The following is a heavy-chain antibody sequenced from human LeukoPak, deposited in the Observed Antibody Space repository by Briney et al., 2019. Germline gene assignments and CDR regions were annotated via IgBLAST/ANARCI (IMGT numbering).Heavy chain of an antibody. CDR3: ARDLFSSSSVSY. Sequence: PGGSLRLSCAASGFTVSSNSMNWVRQAPGKGLEWVSTIYSGGNTYYADSVKGRFTISRDNSKNTLYLQMNSLRAEDTAVYYCARDLFSSSSVSYWGQGTLVTVSS. CDR2: IYSGGNT. CDR1: GFTVSSNS. V-gene: IGHV3-53*01. D-gene: IGHD6-6*01. J-gene: IGHJ4*02.